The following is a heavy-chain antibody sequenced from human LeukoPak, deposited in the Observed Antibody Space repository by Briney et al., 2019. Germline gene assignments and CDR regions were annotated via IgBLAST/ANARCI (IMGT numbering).Heavy chain of an antibody. CDR1: GGSFSGYY. V-gene: IGHV4-34*01. D-gene: IGHD3-22*01. J-gene: IGHJ6*02. Sequence: SETLSLTCAVYGGSFSGYYWSWIRQPPGKGLEWIGEINHSGSTNYNSSLKSRVTISVDTSKNQFSLNLSSVTAADTAMYYCARDRSPEGYYDSSHWDYYHGMDVWGQGTTVTVSS. CDR3: ARDRSPEGYYDSSHWDYYHGMDV. CDR2: INHSGST.